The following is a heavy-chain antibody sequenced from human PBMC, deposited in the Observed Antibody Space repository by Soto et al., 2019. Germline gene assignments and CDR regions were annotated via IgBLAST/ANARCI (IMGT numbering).Heavy chain of an antibody. CDR1: GYTFTSYG. V-gene: IGHV1-18*04. Sequence: QVQLAQSGAEVKKPGASVKVSCKASGYTFTSYGISWVRQAPGQGLEWMGWISAYNGNTNYAQKLQGRVTMTTDTSTSTAYMELRSLRSDDTAVYYCARVSNLYGDYHEMLDYWGQGTLVTVSS. D-gene: IGHD4-17*01. CDR2: ISAYNGNT. J-gene: IGHJ4*02. CDR3: ARVSNLYGDYHEMLDY.